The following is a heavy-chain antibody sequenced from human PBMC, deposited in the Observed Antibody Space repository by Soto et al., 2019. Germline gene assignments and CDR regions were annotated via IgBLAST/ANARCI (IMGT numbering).Heavy chain of an antibody. V-gene: IGHV1-18*01. D-gene: IGHD3-22*01. CDR1: GYTFTSYG. CDR3: ARTESPYYDSSGYYPNWFDP. CDR2: ISAYNGNT. J-gene: IGHJ5*02. Sequence: QVQLVQSGAEVKKPGASVKVSCKASGYTFTSYGISWVRQAPGQGLEWMGWISAYNGNTNYAQKLQGRVTMTTDTSTSTAYMELRSLRSDDTAAYYCARTESPYYDSSGYYPNWFDPWGQGTLVTVSS.